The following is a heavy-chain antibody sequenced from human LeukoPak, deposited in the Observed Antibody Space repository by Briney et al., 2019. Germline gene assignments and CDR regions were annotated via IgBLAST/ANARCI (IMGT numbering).Heavy chain of an antibody. V-gene: IGHV3-7*01. Sequence: PGGSLRLSCAASGFPFNAYWMTWVRQAPGKGLEWVANIRQDGDTKYYVDSVKGRFTISRDNAKNSLYLQMNSLRAEDTAVYYCASGMTMVGWFDPWGQGTLVTVSS. J-gene: IGHJ5*02. CDR3: ASGMTMVGWFDP. CDR1: GFPFNAYW. CDR2: IRQDGDTK. D-gene: IGHD4/OR15-4a*01.